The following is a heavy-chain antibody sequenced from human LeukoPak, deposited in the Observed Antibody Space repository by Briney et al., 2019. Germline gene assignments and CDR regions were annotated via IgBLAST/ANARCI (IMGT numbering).Heavy chain of an antibody. D-gene: IGHD3-10*01. CDR2: IIPIFGTA. J-gene: IGHJ5*02. Sequence: SVKVSCKASGYTFTSYAISWVRQAPGQGLEWMGGIIPIFGTANYAQKFQGRVTITADESTSTAYMELSSLRSEDTAVYYCARDLITMVRGVSAWFDPWGQGTLVTVSS. CDR1: GYTFTSYA. CDR3: ARDLITMVRGVSAWFDP. V-gene: IGHV1-69*13.